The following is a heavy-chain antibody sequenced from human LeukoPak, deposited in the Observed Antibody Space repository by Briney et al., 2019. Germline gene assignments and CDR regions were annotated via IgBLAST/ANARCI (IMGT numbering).Heavy chain of an antibody. CDR3: ARVTGIVGAPFDY. V-gene: IGHV4-39*07. Sequence: SETLSLTCTVSGGSISSSNYYWGWIRQPPGEGLEWIGSIYYTGSTYYNPSLKSRITISVDTSKNQFSLKLSSLTAADTAVYYCARVTGIVGAPFDYWGQGTLVTVSS. CDR1: GGSISSSNYY. CDR2: IYYTGST. D-gene: IGHD1-26*01. J-gene: IGHJ4*02.